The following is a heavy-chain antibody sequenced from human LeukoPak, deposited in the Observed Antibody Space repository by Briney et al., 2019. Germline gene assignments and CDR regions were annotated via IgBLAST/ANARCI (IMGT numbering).Heavy chain of an antibody. V-gene: IGHV3-23*01. CDR1: GFTFSSYS. D-gene: IGHD6-19*01. J-gene: IGHJ4*02. CDR2: IRGSGGIA. CDR3: AKDFLRWGSGWSGGVDY. Sequence: GGSLRLSCAASGFTFSSYSMNWVRQAPGKGLEWVSGIRGSGGIAYYADSAKGRFTISRDNSKNTLYLQMDSLRAEDTAVYYCAKDFLRWGSGWSGGVDYWGQGSLVTVSS.